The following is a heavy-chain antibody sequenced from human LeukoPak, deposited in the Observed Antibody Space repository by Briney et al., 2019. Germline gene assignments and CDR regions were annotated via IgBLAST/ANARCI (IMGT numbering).Heavy chain of an antibody. D-gene: IGHD4-23*01. CDR3: ARDIPYGGNPGRYMDV. V-gene: IGHV1-46*01. Sequence: WASVKVSCKASGYTFTSYYMHWVRQAPGQGLEWMGIINPSGGSTSYAQKFQGRVTMTRDTSTSTVYMELSSLRSEDTAVYYCARDIPYGGNPGRYMDVWGKGTTVTVSS. CDR2: INPSGGST. CDR1: GYTFTSYY. J-gene: IGHJ6*03.